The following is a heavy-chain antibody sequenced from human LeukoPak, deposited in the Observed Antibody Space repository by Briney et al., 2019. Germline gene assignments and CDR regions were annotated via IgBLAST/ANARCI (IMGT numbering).Heavy chain of an antibody. J-gene: IGHJ5*02. CDR3: ARGAVLRFLEWLPSKNWFDP. V-gene: IGHV4-59*01. CDR2: IYCSGST. Sequence: SETLSLTCTVPGGSISSYYWSWIRQPPGKGLEWIGYIYCSGSTNYNPSLKSRVTISVDTSKNQFSLKLSSVTAADTAVYYCARGAVLRFLEWLPSKNWFDPWGQGTLVTVSS. D-gene: IGHD3-3*01. CDR1: GGSISSYY.